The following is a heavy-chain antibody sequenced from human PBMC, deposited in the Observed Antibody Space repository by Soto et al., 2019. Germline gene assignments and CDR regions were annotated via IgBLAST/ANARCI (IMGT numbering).Heavy chain of an antibody. D-gene: IGHD4-17*01. V-gene: IGHV1-69*13. CDR1: GGTFSGYA. CDR2: IIPIFGTA. CDR3: ASVTFDDYGGNSGAFDI. Sequence: SVKVSCKASGGTFSGYAISWVRQAPGQGLEWMGGIIPIFGTANYAQKFQGRVTITADESTSTAYMELSSLRSEDTAVYYCASVTFDDYGGNSGAFDIWGQGTMVTVS. J-gene: IGHJ3*02.